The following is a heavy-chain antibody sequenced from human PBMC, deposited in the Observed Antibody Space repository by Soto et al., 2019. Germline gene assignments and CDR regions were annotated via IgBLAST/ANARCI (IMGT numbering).Heavy chain of an antibody. Sequence: GGSLRLSCAASGSTFSDYYMSWIRQAPGKGLEWVSYISSSGSTIYYADSVKGRFTISRDNAKNSLYLQMNSLRAEDTAVYYSARVERGITIFGVVIPPFDYWGQGTLVTVSS. J-gene: IGHJ4*02. V-gene: IGHV3-11*01. D-gene: IGHD3-3*01. CDR2: ISSSGSTI. CDR3: ARVERGITIFGVVIPPFDY. CDR1: GSTFSDYY.